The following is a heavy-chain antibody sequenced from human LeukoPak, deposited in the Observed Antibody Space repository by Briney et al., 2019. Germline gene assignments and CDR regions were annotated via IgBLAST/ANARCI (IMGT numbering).Heavy chain of an antibody. CDR3: ARDLAAAGTPRGWFDP. D-gene: IGHD6-13*01. J-gene: IGHJ5*02. CDR2: FYTSGST. CDR1: GGSISSGSYY. V-gene: IGHV4-61*02. Sequence: PSQTLSLTCTVSGGSISSGSYYWSWIRQPAGKGLEWIGRFYTSGSTNYNPSLKSRVTISVDKSKNQFSLKLSSVTAADTAVYYCARDLAAAGTPRGWFDPWGQGTLVTVSS.